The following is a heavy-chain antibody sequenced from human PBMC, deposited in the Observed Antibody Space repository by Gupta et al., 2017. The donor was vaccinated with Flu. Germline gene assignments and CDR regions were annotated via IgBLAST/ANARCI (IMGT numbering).Heavy chain of an antibody. Sequence: GGSVSSGHWWSWVRQPPGEGLEWIGEIYHSGRTNYNPSLQSRVTISVDQSKNQFSLRLSSVTAADTDVYYCARNDYYCMDVWGKGTTVTVS. CDR2: IYHSGRT. J-gene: IGHJ6*03. V-gene: IGHV4-4*02. CDR3: ARNDYYCMDV. CDR1: GGSVSSGHW.